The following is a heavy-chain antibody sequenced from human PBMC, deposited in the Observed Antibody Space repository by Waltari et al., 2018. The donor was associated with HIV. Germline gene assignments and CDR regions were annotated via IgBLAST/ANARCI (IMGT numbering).Heavy chain of an antibody. V-gene: IGHV4-39*01. Sequence: QLQLQESGPGLVKPSETLSLPGTVSGGSISSSSSYWGRIRQPPGKGLEWGGGIYYSVSTYYSPSLKSHVTIAVDTSKNQFSLKLSSVPAADTAVYDCASSGIVGATGYFDYWGQGTLVTVSS. J-gene: IGHJ4*02. CDR1: GGSISSSSSY. D-gene: IGHD1-26*01. CDR3: ASSGIVGATGYFDY. CDR2: IYYSVST.